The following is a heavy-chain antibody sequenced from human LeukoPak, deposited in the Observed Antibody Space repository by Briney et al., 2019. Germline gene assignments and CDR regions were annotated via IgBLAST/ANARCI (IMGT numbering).Heavy chain of an antibody. CDR1: GFTFSDYY. D-gene: IGHD2-21*02. CDR3: ASACGGDCYLSSGQTQDKKQKLWN. V-gene: IGHV3-11*01. J-gene: IGHJ4*02. CDR2: ISSSGSTI. Sequence: GGSLRLSCAASGFTFSDYYMSWIRQAPGKGLEWVSYISSSGSTIYYADSVKGRFTISRDNAKNSLYLQMNSLRAEDTAVYYCASACGGDCYLSSGQTQDKKQKLWNWGQGTLVTVSS.